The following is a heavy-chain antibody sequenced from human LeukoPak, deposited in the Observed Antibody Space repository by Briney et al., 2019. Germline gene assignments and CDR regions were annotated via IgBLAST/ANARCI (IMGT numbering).Heavy chain of an antibody. J-gene: IGHJ6*02. CDR2: ISYDGSNK. V-gene: IGHV3-30-3*01. CDR1: GFTFSSYA. D-gene: IGHD3-10*01. CDR3: ARDYGSGSYGSYYYGMDV. Sequence: TGGSLRLSCAASGFTFSSYAMHWVRQAPGKGLEWVAVISYDGSNKYYADSVKGRFTISRDNSKNTLYLQMNSLRAEDTAVYYCARDYGSGSYGSYYYGMDVWGQGTTVTVSS.